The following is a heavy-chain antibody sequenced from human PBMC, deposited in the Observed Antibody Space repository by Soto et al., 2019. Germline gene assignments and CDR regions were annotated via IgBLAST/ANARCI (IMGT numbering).Heavy chain of an antibody. CDR1: GFTFSTHG. J-gene: IGHJ4*01. Sequence: GGSLRLSCAASGFTFSTHGMHWVRQAPGKGLEWVAVMWYDGTNEKYADSVKGRFTISRDNSKSTLYLQMNSLRAEDTGVYYCARTDCSSSTCPSDLVGATMMDYWGHGTPVTVSS. D-gene: IGHD2-2*01. CDR3: ARTDCSSSTCPSDLVGATMMDY. CDR2: MWYDGTNE. V-gene: IGHV3-33*01.